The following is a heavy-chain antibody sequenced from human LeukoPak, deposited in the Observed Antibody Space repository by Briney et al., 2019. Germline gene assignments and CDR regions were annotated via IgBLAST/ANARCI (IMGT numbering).Heavy chain of an antibody. V-gene: IGHV1-18*01. D-gene: IGHD1-26*01. Sequence: ASVKVSCKASRYTFNNYDINWVRQAPGQGLEWMGWISAYNGNTNYAQKLQGRVTMTTDTSTSTAYMELRSLRSDDTAVYYCARAERWAFDIWGQGTMVTVSS. CDR3: ARAERWAFDI. J-gene: IGHJ3*02. CDR1: RYTFNNYD. CDR2: ISAYNGNT.